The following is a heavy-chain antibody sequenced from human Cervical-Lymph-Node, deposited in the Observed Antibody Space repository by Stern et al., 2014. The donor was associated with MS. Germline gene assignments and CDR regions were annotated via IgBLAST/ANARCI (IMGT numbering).Heavy chain of an antibody. J-gene: IGHJ4*02. Sequence: VQLVESGGGLVQPGGSLRLSCAASGFAFSSYWMHWVRQAPGKGLVWVSRVNGDGSATSYADSVKGRFTISRDNAKNTLYLQMSSLRAEDTAVYYCASGIYGDPYCFASWGQGALVTVSS. V-gene: IGHV3-74*02. CDR2: VNGDGSAT. CDR1: GFAFSSYW. CDR3: ASGIYGDPYCFAS. D-gene: IGHD4-17*01.